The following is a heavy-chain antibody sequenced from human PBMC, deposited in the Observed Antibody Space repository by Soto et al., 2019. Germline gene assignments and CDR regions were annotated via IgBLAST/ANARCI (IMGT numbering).Heavy chain of an antibody. V-gene: IGHV1-18*01. CDR2: INPYNGYT. D-gene: IGHD3-3*01. CDR1: GYIFTNYG. J-gene: IGHJ5*02. CDR3: ARGPLTYYDFWSGYDNWFDP. Sequence: GASVKVSCKASGYIFTNYGINWVRQAPGQGLEWMGWINPYNGYTNYAQRLQGRVTMTTDTSTSSAYMELTSLTSDDGAVYYCARGPLTYYDFWSGYDNWFDPWGQGTLVTVSS.